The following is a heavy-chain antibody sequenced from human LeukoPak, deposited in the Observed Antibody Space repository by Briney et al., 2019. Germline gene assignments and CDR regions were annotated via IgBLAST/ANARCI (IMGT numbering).Heavy chain of an antibody. D-gene: IGHD3-10*01. V-gene: IGHV4-59*02. CDR3: ARGRKGGSAL. CDR1: GDSVSGYY. Sequence: SETLSLTCIVSGDSVSGYYWNWIRQPPGKGLEWIGYTHHSGNTLYNPSLKSRVTISVDRANNQFSLKLSSVTAADTAFYYCARGRKGGSALWGQGTLVTVSS. CDR2: THHSGNT. J-gene: IGHJ4*02.